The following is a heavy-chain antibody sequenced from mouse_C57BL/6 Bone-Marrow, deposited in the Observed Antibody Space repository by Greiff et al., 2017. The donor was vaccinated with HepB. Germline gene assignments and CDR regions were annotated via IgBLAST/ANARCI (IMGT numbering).Heavy chain of an antibody. CDR2: IYPRSGNT. CDR1: GYTFTSYG. J-gene: IGHJ2*01. CDR3: ARRIYYYGSSYKDCFDY. D-gene: IGHD1-1*01. V-gene: IGHV1-81*01. Sequence: VQLQQSGAELARPGASVKLSCKASGYTFTSYGISWVKQRTGQGLEWIGEIYPRSGNTYYNEKFKGKATLTADKSSSTAYMELRSLTSEDSAVYFCARRIYYYGSSYKDCFDYWGQGTTLTVSS.